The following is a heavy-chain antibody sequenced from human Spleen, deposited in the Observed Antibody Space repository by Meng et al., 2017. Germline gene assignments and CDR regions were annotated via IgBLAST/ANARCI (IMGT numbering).Heavy chain of an antibody. CDR2: IYYSGTT. Sequence: QLQLQESRPGLVKPSETLSLTCTVSGGSISSSSYYWGWIRQPPGKGLEWIGSIYYSGTTYYNPSLKSRITISVDTSKSQFSLKLSSVTATDTAVYYCATYSTSSGWLDPWGQGTLVTVSS. CDR1: GGSISSSSYY. J-gene: IGHJ5*02. CDR3: ATYSTSSGWLDP. D-gene: IGHD6-6*01. V-gene: IGHV4-39*01.